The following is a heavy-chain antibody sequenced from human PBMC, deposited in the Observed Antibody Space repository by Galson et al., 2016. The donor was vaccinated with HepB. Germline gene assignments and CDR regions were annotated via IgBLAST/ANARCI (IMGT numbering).Heavy chain of an antibody. CDR2: GYDGGTT. CDR3: AREVAARDGYIF. V-gene: IGHV4-39*02. Sequence: SETLSLTCTVPGGSISRSTFYWGWIRQSPGKGLEWIGSGYDGGTTHYNPSLKSRLTISVGTSKNQFSLKLSSVTAADTAVYYCAREVAARDGYIFWGQGTLVTVSS. J-gene: IGHJ4*02. D-gene: IGHD5-24*01. CDR1: GGSISRSTFY.